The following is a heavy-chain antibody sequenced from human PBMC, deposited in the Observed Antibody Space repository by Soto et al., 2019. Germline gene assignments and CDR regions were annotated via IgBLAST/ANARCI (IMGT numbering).Heavy chain of an antibody. Sequence: SVKVSCKASGGTFSSYAISWVRQAPGQGLEWMGGIIPIFGTANYAQKFQGRVTITADESTSTAYMELSSLRSEDTAVYYCARDPYYYDSSGYPSRPDDLWGGGTLVTVSP. D-gene: IGHD3-22*01. V-gene: IGHV1-69*13. CDR1: GGTFSSYA. CDR3: ARDPYYYDSSGYPSRPDDL. J-gene: IGHJ2*01. CDR2: IIPIFGTA.